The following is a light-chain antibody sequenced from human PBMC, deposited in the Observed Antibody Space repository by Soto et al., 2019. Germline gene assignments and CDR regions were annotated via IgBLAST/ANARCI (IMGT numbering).Light chain of an antibody. CDR3: LKYSSAPLT. CDR2: AAS. J-gene: IGKJ4*01. V-gene: IGKV1-27*01. Sequence: DIQMTQSPSSLSASVGDIVSITCRASQGISDYLSWYQQKPGKVPKLLIYAASTLQSGVPSRFSGSGSGTDFTLTISNLQPEDVATYYCLKYSSAPLTFGGGTKVEIK. CDR1: QGISDY.